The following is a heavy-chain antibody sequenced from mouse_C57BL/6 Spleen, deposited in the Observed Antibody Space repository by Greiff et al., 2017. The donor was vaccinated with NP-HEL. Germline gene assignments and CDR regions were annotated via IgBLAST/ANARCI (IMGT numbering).Heavy chain of an antibody. D-gene: IGHD2-2*01. Sequence: QVQLQQPGTELVKPGASVKLSCKASGYTFTSYWMHWVKQRPGQGLEWIGNINPSNGGTNYNEKFKSKATLTVDKSSSTAYMQLSSLTSEDSAVYHCARESLWLRNWYFDVWGTGTTVTVSS. CDR1: GYTFTSYW. J-gene: IGHJ1*03. CDR3: ARESLWLRNWYFDV. V-gene: IGHV1-53*01. CDR2: INPSNGGT.